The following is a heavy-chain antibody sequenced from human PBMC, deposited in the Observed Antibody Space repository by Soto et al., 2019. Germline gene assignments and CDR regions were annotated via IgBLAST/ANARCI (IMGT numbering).Heavy chain of an antibody. CDR2: IYYSGST. CDR1: GGSISRYY. J-gene: IGHJ4*02. CDR3: ARFDGSGRYFDY. Sequence: NPSETLSLTCTVSGGSISRYYWSWIRQPPGKGLEWIGYIYYSGSTNYNPSLKSRVAISVVTSKNQFSLKLSSVTAADTAVYYCARFDGSGRYFDYWGQGTLVTVSS. D-gene: IGHD2-15*01. V-gene: IGHV4-59*01.